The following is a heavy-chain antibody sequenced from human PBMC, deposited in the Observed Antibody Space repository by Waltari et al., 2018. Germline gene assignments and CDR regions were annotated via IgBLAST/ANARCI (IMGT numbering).Heavy chain of an antibody. CDR1: GGSFSGYY. D-gene: IGHD3-10*01. J-gene: IGHJ4*02. Sequence: QVQLQQWGAGLLKPSETLSLTCAVYGGSFSGYYWSWIRQPPGKGLEWIGEINQSGSTNYNPSLRSRVTIAVDTSKNQFSLKLSSVTAADTAVYYCARDPTGASLDYWGQGTLVTVSS. CDR2: INQSGST. CDR3: ARDPTGASLDY. V-gene: IGHV4-34*01.